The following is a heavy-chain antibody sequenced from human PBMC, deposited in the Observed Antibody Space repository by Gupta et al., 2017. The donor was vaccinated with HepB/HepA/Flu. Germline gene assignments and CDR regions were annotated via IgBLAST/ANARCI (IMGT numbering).Heavy chain of an antibody. CDR1: RLTFIIYG. Sequence: EVDLLESGGGLGRRGGSLRLAWGESRLTFIIYGMRWVRQAPGKGLEWVAVISGSGNKTYYADCVKGRFTISRDKSKNTMYLQMNSLRGEDTAVYYCVKGGLTGFYSYYYYLHVWGKGTTVTVSS. J-gene: IGHJ6*03. D-gene: IGHD7-27*01. V-gene: IGHV3-23*01. CDR3: VKGGLTGFYSYYYYLHV. CDR2: ISGSGNKT.